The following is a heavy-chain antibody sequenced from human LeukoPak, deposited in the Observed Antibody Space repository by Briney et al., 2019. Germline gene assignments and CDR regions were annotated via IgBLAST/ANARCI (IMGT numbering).Heavy chain of an antibody. J-gene: IGHJ4*02. Sequence: GGSLRLSCTASGFTFSDYWMTWVRQAPGKGPEWVANIKQDGSQRYYVDSVRGRFTISRDNAKNSLFLQMNGLRAEDTAVYYCARDPEMATTLFDYWGQGTLVTVSS. CDR1: GFTFSDYW. CDR3: ARDPEMATTLFDY. V-gene: IGHV3-7*01. D-gene: IGHD5-24*01. CDR2: IKQDGSQR.